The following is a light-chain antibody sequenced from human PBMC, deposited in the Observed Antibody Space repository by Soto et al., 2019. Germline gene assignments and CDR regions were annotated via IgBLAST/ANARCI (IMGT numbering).Light chain of an antibody. Sequence: IQMTQSPSSLSASVGYRFTITCRASQGIRSELGWYQQKPGKAPNLLIYTASTLQSGVPSRFSGSGSGTDFTLTISSLQPEDFATYYCIQDYNYPLTFGGGTTVDIK. V-gene: IGKV1-6*01. CDR2: TAS. CDR3: IQDYNYPLT. CDR1: QGIRSE. J-gene: IGKJ4*01.